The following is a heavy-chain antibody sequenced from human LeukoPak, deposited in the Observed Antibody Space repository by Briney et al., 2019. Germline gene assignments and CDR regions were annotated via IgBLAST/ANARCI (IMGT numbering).Heavy chain of an antibody. CDR3: ASSRHSYGTSAFDI. CDR2: MNPNSGNT. V-gene: IGHV1-8*01. CDR1: GYTFTSYD. D-gene: IGHD5-18*01. Sequence: ASVKVSCKASGYTFTSYDINWVRQATGQGLEWMGWMNPNSGNTGYAQKFQGRVTMTRNTSISTAYMELSSLRSEDTAVYYCASSRHSYGTSAFDIWGQGTMVTVSS. J-gene: IGHJ3*02.